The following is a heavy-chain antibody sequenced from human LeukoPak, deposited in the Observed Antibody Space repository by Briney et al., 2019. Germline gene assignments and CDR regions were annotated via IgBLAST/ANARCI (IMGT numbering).Heavy chain of an antibody. CDR2: ISGRGEST. CDR1: GFTFSRHY. J-gene: IGHJ4*02. Sequence: GGSLRLSCVASGFTFSRHYMSWVRQAPGEGLEWLSAISGRGESTFYAPSVKGRFAISRDNSDNTLYLQMSSLRVDDTAVYFCAKERQTGDYFTSDYWGQGTLVTVSS. D-gene: IGHD4-17*01. V-gene: IGHV3-23*01. CDR3: AKERQTGDYFTSDY.